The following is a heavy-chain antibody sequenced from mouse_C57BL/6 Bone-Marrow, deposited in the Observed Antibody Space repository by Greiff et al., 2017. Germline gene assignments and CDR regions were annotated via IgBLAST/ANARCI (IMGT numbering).Heavy chain of an antibody. V-gene: IGHV14-4*01. CDR3: TSSPYFAMDY. CDR1: GFNIKDDY. Sequence: VQLQQPGAELVRPGASVKLSCTASGFNIKDDYMHWVKQRPEQGLEWIGWIDPENGDTEYASKFQGKATITADTSSNTAYLQLSSLTSEDTAVYYCTSSPYFAMDYWGQGTSVTVSS. J-gene: IGHJ4*01. CDR2: IDPENGDT.